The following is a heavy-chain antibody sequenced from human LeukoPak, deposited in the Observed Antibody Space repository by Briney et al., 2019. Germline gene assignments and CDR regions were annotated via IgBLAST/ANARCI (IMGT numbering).Heavy chain of an antibody. D-gene: IGHD3-22*01. Sequence: GGSLRLSCAASGFTFSSYSMNWVRQAPGKGLEWVSSISSSSSYIYYADSVKGRFTISRDNAKNSLYLQMNSPRAEDTAVYYCAKYYDSSGYHGYGYWGQGTLVTVSS. CDR1: GFTFSSYS. CDR2: ISSSSSYI. V-gene: IGHV3-21*01. J-gene: IGHJ4*02. CDR3: AKYYDSSGYHGYGY.